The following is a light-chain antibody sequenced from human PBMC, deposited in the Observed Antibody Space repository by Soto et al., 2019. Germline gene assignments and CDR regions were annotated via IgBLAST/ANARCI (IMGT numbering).Light chain of an antibody. CDR3: QQYNSYST. Sequence: DIQMTQSPYSVSASVGDRVAITFRASQSISSYLNWYQQKPGKAPKLLIYAASSLQSGVPSRFSGSGSGTDFTLTISSLQPDDFATYYCQQYNSYSTFGQGTRLEI. J-gene: IGKJ5*01. CDR1: QSISSY. V-gene: IGKV1-39*01. CDR2: AAS.